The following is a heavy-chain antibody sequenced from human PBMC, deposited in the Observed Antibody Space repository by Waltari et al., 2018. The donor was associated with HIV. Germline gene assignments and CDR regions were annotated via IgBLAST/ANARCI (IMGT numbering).Heavy chain of an antibody. D-gene: IGHD4-4*01. CDR1: GFTFNNYG. CDR3: ARDQEFMTTVTPLAY. Sequence: QVQLVESGGGVVQPGGSLRLSCAASGFTFNNYGIHWVRQAPGKGLGWVAVIWDDGSKTYYEGSVKGRFTISRDTSKNTVYLQMSSLRAEDTALYYCARDQEFMTTVTPLAYWGQGTPVTVSS. V-gene: IGHV3-33*01. CDR2: IWDDGSKT. J-gene: IGHJ4*02.